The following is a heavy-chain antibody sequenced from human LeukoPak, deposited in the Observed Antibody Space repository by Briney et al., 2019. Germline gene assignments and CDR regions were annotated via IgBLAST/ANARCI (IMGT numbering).Heavy chain of an antibody. CDR1: GGSFSGYY. CDR2: INHSGST. D-gene: IGHD2-2*03. CDR3: ARGPFGYCSSTSCSSITRNWFDP. Sequence: SGTLSLTCAVYGGSFSGYYWSWIRQPPGKGLEWIGEINHSGSTNYNPSLKSRVTISVDTSKNQFSLKLSSVTAADTAVYYCARGPFGYCSSTSCSSITRNWFDPWGQGTLVTVSS. V-gene: IGHV4-34*01. J-gene: IGHJ5*02.